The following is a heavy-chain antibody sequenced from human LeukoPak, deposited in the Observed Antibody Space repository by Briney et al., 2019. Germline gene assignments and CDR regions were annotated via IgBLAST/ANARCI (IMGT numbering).Heavy chain of an antibody. Sequence: SETVSLTCTVSGGSISSGGYYWSWIRQPPGKGLEWIGYVYYSRSTNYNPSLKSRVTISVDTSKNQFSLKLSSVTAADTAVYYCARVGDSSGLEWLFRVGILGRYFDYWGQGTLVTLSS. CDR1: GGSISSGGYY. CDR3: ARVGDSSGLEWLFRVGILGRYFDY. D-gene: IGHD3-22*01. CDR2: VYYSRST. V-gene: IGHV4-61*08. J-gene: IGHJ4*02.